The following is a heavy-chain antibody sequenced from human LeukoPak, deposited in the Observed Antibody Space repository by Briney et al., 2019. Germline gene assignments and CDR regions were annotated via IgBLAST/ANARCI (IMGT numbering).Heavy chain of an antibody. CDR3: ARDPYDRGDRYYGAFDI. V-gene: IGHV3-7*01. CDR1: GFTFNTYW. CDR2: IKTDGSEK. Sequence: GGSLRLSCAASGFTFNTYWMTWVRQAPGKGLEWVANIKTDGSEKEYVDSVKGRFTISRDNAKNSLYLQMNSLRAEDTAIYYCARDPYDRGDRYYGAFDIWGQGTMVTVSS. J-gene: IGHJ3*02. D-gene: IGHD3-22*01.